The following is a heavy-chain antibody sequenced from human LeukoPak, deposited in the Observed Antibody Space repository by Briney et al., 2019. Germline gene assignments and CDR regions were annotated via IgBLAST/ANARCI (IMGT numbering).Heavy chain of an antibody. CDR2: IYYSGST. V-gene: IGHV4-39*01. D-gene: IGHD2-2*01. CDR3: ARVGGYCSSTSCYYYYYMDV. Sequence: SSETLSLTCTVSGGSISSSSYYWGWIRQPPGKGLEWIGSIYYSGSTYYNPSLKSRVTISVDTSKNQFSLKLSSVTAADTAVYYCARVGGYCSSTSCYYYYYMDVWGKGTTVTVSS. J-gene: IGHJ6*03. CDR1: GGSISSSSYY.